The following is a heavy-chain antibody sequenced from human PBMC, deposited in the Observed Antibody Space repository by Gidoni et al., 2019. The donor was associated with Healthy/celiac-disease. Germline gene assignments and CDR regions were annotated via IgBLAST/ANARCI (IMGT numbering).Heavy chain of an antibody. CDR1: GGSISSSSYY. CDR2: IYYSGST. D-gene: IGHD1-1*01. V-gene: IGHV4-39*01. CDR3: ARLDHIYYYYGMDV. Sequence: QLQLQESGPGLVKPSETLSLTCTVSGGSISSSSYYWGWIRQPPGKGLEWIGSIYYSGSTYYNPSLKSRVTISVDTSKKQFSLKLRSVTAADTAVYYCARLDHIYYYYGMDVWGQGTTVTVSS. J-gene: IGHJ6*02.